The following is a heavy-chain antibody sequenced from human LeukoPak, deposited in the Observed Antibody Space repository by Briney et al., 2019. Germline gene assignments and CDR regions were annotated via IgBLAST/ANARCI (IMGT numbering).Heavy chain of an antibody. D-gene: IGHD6-19*01. Sequence: FQGRVTITRDTSASTAYMELSSLRSEDTAVYYCATIAVAGVSDIDYWGQGTLVTVSS. CDR3: ATIAVAGVSDIDY. V-gene: IGHV1-3*01. J-gene: IGHJ4*02.